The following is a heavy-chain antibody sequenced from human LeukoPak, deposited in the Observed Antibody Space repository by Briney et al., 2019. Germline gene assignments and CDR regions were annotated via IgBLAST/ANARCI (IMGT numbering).Heavy chain of an antibody. V-gene: IGHV3-30*03. D-gene: IGHD1-1*01. CDR1: GFIFSNYG. J-gene: IGHJ4*02. Sequence: GGSLRLSCAASGFIFSNYGMHWVRQAPGKGLEWVAAISYDGSNKYYADSVKGRFTISRDNSRNMLYLQMNSLRAEDTAVYYSTRDWNDLDYWGQGTLVTVSS. CDR3: TRDWNDLDY. CDR2: ISYDGSNK.